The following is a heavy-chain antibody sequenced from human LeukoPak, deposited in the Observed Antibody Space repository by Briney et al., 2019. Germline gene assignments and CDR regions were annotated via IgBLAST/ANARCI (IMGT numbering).Heavy chain of an antibody. D-gene: IGHD2-15*01. CDR1: GFTFSSYW. CDR3: ARGEVVVVAATILTSFDY. Sequence: GGSLRLSCAASGFTFSSYWMSWVRQAPGKGLEWVANIKQDGSEKYYVDSVKGRFTISRENAKNSLYLQMNSLRAEDTAVYYCARGEVVVVAATILTSFDYWGQGTLVTVSS. V-gene: IGHV3-7*01. CDR2: IKQDGSEK. J-gene: IGHJ4*02.